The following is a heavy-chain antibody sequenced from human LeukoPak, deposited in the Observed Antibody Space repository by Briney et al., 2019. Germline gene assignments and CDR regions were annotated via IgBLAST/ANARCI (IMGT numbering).Heavy chain of an antibody. CDR2: INEDGSKK. V-gene: IGHV3-7*01. J-gene: IGHJ4*02. CDR3: VQGGHFDF. CDR1: GFPFSTFW. D-gene: IGHD3-16*01. Sequence: GGSLRLSCAASGFPFSTFWMTWGRQTPGRGPEWVANINEDGSKKYYVDSVKGRFTISRDNGKNSLYLEMNSLRADDTALYFCVQGGHFDFWGQGAPVTVSS.